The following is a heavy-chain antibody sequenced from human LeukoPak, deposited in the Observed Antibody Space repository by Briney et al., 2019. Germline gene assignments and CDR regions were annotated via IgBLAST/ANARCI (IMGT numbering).Heavy chain of an antibody. V-gene: IGHV3-73*01. D-gene: IGHD2-2*01. J-gene: IGHJ3*02. Sequence: PGGSLRLSCAASGFTFSGSAMHWVRQASGKGLEWVGRIRSKANSYATACAASVKGRFTISRDDSKNTAYLQMNSLKTEDTAVYYCTSIVXVPAAIDAFDIWGQGTMVTVSS. CDR1: GFTFSGSA. CDR2: IRSKANSYAT. CDR3: TSIVXVPAAIDAFDI.